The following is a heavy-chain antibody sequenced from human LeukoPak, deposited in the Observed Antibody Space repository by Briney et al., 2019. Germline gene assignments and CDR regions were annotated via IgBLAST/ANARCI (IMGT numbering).Heavy chain of an antibody. CDR2: ICYSGST. CDR3: ARVGYGDAIDY. CDR1: GGSISSADYC. J-gene: IGHJ4*02. V-gene: IGHV4-30-4*02. Sequence: SETLSLTCTVSGGSISSADYCWTWIRQPPGKGLEWIGNICYSGSTYYIPSLKSRLTISLDTSMNQFSLKLSSVTAADTAVYYCARVGYGDAIDYWGQGTLVTVSS. D-gene: IGHD4-17*01.